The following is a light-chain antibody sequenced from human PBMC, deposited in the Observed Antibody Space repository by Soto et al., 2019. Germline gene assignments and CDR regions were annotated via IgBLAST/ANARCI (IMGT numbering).Light chain of an antibody. CDR1: SSDVGGYNY. CDR3: SSFTSSDIWV. V-gene: IGLV2-14*03. J-gene: IGLJ3*02. Sequence: QSALTQPASVSGSPGQSITISCTGTSSDVGGYNYVSWYQHHPGRAPKLIIYDVTDRPSGVSNRFSGSKSGNTASLTISGLQAEDVADYYCSSFTSSDIWVFGGGTKLTV. CDR2: DVT.